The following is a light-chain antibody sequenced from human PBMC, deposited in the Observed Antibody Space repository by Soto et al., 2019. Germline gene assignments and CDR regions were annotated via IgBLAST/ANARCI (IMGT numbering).Light chain of an antibody. Sequence: DIVLTQSPGPLSFSPGERATLSCMSSQSVDSTYLTWYQQKPGQAPRLLIYGASSRATGVPDRFSASGSGTDFTLTISSLEPEDFAVYYCQQRSNWPWTLGQGTKVDIK. V-gene: IGKV3D-20*02. CDR3: QQRSNWPWT. J-gene: IGKJ1*01. CDR1: QSVDSTY. CDR2: GAS.